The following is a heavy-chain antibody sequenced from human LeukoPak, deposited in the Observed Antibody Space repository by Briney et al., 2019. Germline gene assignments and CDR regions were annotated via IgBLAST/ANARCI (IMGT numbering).Heavy chain of an antibody. D-gene: IGHD2-2*01. Sequence: PGRSLRLSCAASGFTFSSYGMHWVRQAPGKGLEWVAVIWYDGSNKYYADSVKGRFTISRDNSKNTLYLQMNSLRADDTAVYYCAKVAAVPAGMGYFDYWGQGTLVTVSS. CDR2: IWYDGSNK. J-gene: IGHJ4*02. V-gene: IGHV3-33*06. CDR1: GFTFSSYG. CDR3: AKVAAVPAGMGYFDY.